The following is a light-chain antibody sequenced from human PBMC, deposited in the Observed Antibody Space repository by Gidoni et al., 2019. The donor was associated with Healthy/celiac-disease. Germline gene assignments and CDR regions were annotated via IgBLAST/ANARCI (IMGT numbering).Light chain of an antibody. CDR1: QSVRSN. J-gene: IGKJ3*01. CDR3: HQYNNWPPFT. CDR2: GSS. V-gene: IGKV3-15*01. Sequence: EIVMTQSPAALSVSPGDRATLSCRASQSVRSNLAWYQQKHGQAPRLLIYGSSTRATGIPARFSGSGSGTEFTLTISSLQSEDFAVYYCHQYNNWPPFTFGPGTKVDI.